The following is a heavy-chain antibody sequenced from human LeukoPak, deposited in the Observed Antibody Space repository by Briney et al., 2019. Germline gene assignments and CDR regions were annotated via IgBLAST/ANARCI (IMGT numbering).Heavy chain of an antibody. V-gene: IGHV4-59*13. D-gene: IGHD7-27*01. CDR1: GGSINNYY. CDR2: IYYTGST. J-gene: IGHJ5*02. CDR3: ARGGSNWALS. Sequence: PSETLSLTCTVSGGSINNYYLSWIRQPPGKGLKWIGYIYYTGSTNYNPSLSSRVTISLDTSKSQASLKLTSMTAADTAVYYCARGGSNWALSWGQGTLVTVSS.